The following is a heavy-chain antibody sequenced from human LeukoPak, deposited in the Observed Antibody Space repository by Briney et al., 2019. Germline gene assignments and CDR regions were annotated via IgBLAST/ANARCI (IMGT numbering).Heavy chain of an antibody. CDR2: ISAYNGNT. V-gene: IGHV1-18*01. Sequence: ASVKVSCKASGYTFTSYGISWVRQAPGQGLEWMGWISAYNGNTNYAQKFQGRVTITADKSTSTAYMELSSLRSEDTAVYYCARSYGSGSPNWFDPWGQGTLVTVSS. CDR3: ARSYGSGSPNWFDP. D-gene: IGHD3-10*01. CDR1: GYTFTSYG. J-gene: IGHJ5*02.